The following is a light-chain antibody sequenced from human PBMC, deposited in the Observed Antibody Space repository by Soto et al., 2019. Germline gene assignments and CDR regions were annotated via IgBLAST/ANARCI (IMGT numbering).Light chain of an antibody. CDR2: GAC. V-gene: IGKV3-20*01. CDR1: QSVSCRY. Sequence: ESVLTQSPGTLSLSPGERATLSCRASQSVSCRYVAWYQQAPGQAPGLLIPGACDSASGSPDSVSGSGSGTNFTLTSIRQEHVAVAVCYRQQNGTPTRTFGQGTKVDI. J-gene: IGKJ1*01. CDR3: QQNGTPTRT.